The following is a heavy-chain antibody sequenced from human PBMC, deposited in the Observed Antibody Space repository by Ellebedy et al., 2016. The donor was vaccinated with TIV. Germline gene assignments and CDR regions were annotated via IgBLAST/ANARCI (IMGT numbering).Heavy chain of an antibody. CDR2: IYSGGST. Sequence: GESLKISCAVSGFSASANYMSWVRQAPGKGLEWVSVIYSGGSTYYADSVKGRFTISRDNSKNTLYLQMSSLRAEDTAVYYCARRPSGSDWVYFDYWGQGTLVTVSS. CDR1: GFSASANY. D-gene: IGHD1-26*01. CDR3: ARRPSGSDWVYFDY. J-gene: IGHJ4*02. V-gene: IGHV3-66*04.